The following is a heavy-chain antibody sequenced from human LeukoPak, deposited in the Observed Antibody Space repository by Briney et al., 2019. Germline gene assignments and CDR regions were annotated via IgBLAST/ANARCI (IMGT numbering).Heavy chain of an antibody. V-gene: IGHV1-18*01. D-gene: IGHD2-15*01. CDR2: ISAHNGNI. J-gene: IGHJ4*02. CDR3: ARDLFVVAFDY. Sequence: ASVKVSCKASGYTFTNYGISWVRQAPGQGLEWMGWISAHNGNIKYAQNLQGRVTMTTDTSTSTAYMELRSLRSDDTAVFYCARDLFVVAFDYWGQGTLVTVSS. CDR1: GYTFTNYG.